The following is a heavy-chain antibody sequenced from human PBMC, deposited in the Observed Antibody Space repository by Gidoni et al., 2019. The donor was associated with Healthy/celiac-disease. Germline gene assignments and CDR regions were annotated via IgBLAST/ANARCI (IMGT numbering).Heavy chain of an antibody. J-gene: IGHJ6*02. V-gene: IGHV3-21*01. CDR2: ISSSSSYI. Sequence: EVQLVESGGGLVQPGGSLRLSCAASGFTFSSYSMNWVRQAPGKGLEWVSSISSSSSYIYYADSVKGRFTISRDNAKNSLYLQMNSLRAEDTAVYYCASRIVVVPVRYYYGMDVWGQGTTVTVSS. CDR3: ASRIVVVPVRYYYGMDV. CDR1: GFTFSSYS. D-gene: IGHD2-2*01.